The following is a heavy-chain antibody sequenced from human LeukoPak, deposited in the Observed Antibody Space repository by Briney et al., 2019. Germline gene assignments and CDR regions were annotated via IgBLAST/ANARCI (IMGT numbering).Heavy chain of an antibody. CDR1: GGSFSGYY. J-gene: IGHJ4*02. D-gene: IGHD1-26*01. V-gene: IGHV4-34*01. Sequence: SETLSLTCAVYGGSFSGYYWSWIRQPPGKGLEWIGEINHSGSTNYNPSLKSRVTISVDTSKNQFYLKLSSVTAADTAVYYCARTSSGSYPYYFDYWGQGTLVTVSS. CDR2: INHSGST. CDR3: ARTSSGSYPYYFDY.